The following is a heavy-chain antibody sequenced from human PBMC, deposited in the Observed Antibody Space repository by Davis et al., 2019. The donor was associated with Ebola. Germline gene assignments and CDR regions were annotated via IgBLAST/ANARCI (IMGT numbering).Heavy chain of an antibody. CDR2: IIPIFGTA. J-gene: IGHJ6*02. CDR3: ARDRVAVAGTSYYYYGMDV. D-gene: IGHD6-19*01. CDR1: GGTFSSYA. V-gene: IGHV1-69*06. Sequence: SVKVSCKASGGTFSSYAISWVRQAPGQGLEWMGGIIPIFGTANYAQKFQGRVTITADKSTSTVYMELSSLRSEDTAVYYCARDRVAVAGTSYYYYGMDVWGQGTTVTVSS.